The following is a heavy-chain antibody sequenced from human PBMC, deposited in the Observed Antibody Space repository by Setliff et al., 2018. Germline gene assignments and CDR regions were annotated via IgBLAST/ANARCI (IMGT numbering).Heavy chain of an antibody. CDR1: GGSISSYY. V-gene: IGHV4-59*04. J-gene: IGHJ4*02. CDR3: ATSGQHLVPIDY. Sequence: SETLSLTCAVSGGSISSYYWSWIRQPPGKGLEWIGSIYSGGNTYNNASLKSRVTISVDTSKNQFSLRLGSVTAADTAVYYCATSGQHLVPIDYWGQGTLVTVSS. D-gene: IGHD6-13*01. CDR2: IYSGGNT.